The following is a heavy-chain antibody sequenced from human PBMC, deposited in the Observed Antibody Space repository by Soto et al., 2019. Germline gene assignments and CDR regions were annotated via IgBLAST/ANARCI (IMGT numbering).Heavy chain of an antibody. V-gene: IGHV3-23*01. CDR1: GFTFSNYA. J-gene: IGHJ4*02. Sequence: EVQLLESGGGLVQPGGSLRLSCAASGFTFSNYAMSWVRQAPGKGLEWVSAISGSADTTYYAYSVKGRFTISRDNSKNTLYLQMNSLRVEDTAVYYCAKRSYYFDYWGQGTLVTVSS. CDR2: ISGSADTT. CDR3: AKRSYYFDY.